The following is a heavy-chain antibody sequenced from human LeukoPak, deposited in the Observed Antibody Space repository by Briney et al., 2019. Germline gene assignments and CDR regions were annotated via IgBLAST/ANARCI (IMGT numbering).Heavy chain of an antibody. CDR1: GFTVSSNY. CDR2: INSDGSIT. CDR3: ARDLTGWCFDL. D-gene: IGHD7-27*01. Sequence: PGGSLRLSCAASGFTVSSNYMSRVRQAPGKGLEWVSRINSDGSITTYADSVKGRFTISRDNAKNTLYLQMNSLRAEDTAVYYCARDLTGWCFDLWGRGTLVTVSS. J-gene: IGHJ2*01. V-gene: IGHV3-74*01.